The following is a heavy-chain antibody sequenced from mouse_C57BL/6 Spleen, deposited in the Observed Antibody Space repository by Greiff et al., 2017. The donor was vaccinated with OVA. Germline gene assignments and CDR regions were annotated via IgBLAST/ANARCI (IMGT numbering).Heavy chain of an antibody. CDR1: GYTFTDYE. V-gene: IGHV1-15*01. D-gene: IGHD1-1*01. CDR3: TREGYGSCYVEY. Sequence: QVQLKQSGAELVRPGASVTLSCKASGYTFTDYEMHWVKQTPVHGLEWIGAIDPETGGTAYNQKFKGKAILTADKSSSTAYMELRSLTSEDSAVYYCTREGYGSCYVEYWGQGTTVTVSS. J-gene: IGHJ2*01. CDR2: IDPETGGT.